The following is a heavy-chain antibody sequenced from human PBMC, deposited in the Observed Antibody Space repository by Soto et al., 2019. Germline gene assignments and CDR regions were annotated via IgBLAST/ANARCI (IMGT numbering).Heavy chain of an antibody. Sequence: GASVKVSCKASGYTFTSYGISWVRQAPGQGLEWMGWISAYNGNTNYEQKHKGRVTMTTDTSTSTAYMEMRSLRSNDTAVNYYARDRYDYGDYNWFDPWGQGTLVTVSS. V-gene: IGHV1-18*01. CDR2: ISAYNGNT. CDR3: ARDRYDYGDYNWFDP. J-gene: IGHJ5*02. CDR1: GYTFTSYG. D-gene: IGHD4-17*01.